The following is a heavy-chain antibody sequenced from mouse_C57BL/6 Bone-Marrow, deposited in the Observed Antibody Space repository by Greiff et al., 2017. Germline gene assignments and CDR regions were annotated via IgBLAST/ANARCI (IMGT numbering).Heavy chain of an antibody. CDR2: IYPGSGST. V-gene: IGHV1-55*01. D-gene: IGHD2-3*01. J-gene: IGHJ2*01. CDR3: ARIGYYPYYFDY. CDR1: GYTFTSYW. Sequence: VQLQQSGAELVKPGASVKMSCKASGYTFTSYWITWVKQRPGQGLEWIGDIYPGSGSTNYNEKFKSKATLTVDTSSSTAYMQLSSLTSEDSAVYYCARIGYYPYYFDYWGQGTTLTVSS.